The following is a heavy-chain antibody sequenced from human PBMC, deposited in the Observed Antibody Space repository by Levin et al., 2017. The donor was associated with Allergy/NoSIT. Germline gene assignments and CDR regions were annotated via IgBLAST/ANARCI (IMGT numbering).Heavy chain of an antibody. CDR3: TTLTTVVTPAFDY. V-gene: IGHV3-73*01. Sequence: AGGSLRLSCAASGFTFSGSAMHWVRQASGKGLEWVGRIRSKANSYATAYAASVKGRFTISRDDSKNTAYLQMNSLKTEDTAVYYCTTLTTVVTPAFDYWGQGTLVTVSS. J-gene: IGHJ4*02. CDR2: IRSKANSYAT. CDR1: GFTFSGSA. D-gene: IGHD4-23*01.